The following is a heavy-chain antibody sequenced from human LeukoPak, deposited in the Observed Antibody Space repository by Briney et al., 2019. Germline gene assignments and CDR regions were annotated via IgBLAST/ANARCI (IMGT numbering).Heavy chain of an antibody. CDR3: ARGLQLWYDAFDI. Sequence: GGSLRLSCAASGFTFSSYGMHWVRQAPGKGLEWVSGINWNGGSTGYADSVKGRFTISRDNAKNSLYLQMNSLRAEDTALYHCARGLQLWYDAFDIWGQGTMVTVSS. CDR1: GFTFSSYG. D-gene: IGHD5-18*01. V-gene: IGHV3-20*01. CDR2: INWNGGST. J-gene: IGHJ3*02.